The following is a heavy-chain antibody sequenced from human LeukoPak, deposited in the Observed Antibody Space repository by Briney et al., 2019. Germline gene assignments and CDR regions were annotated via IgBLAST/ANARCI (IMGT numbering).Heavy chain of an antibody. CDR3: ARGVDY. V-gene: IGHV3-48*02. Sequence: PGGFLRLSCEASGFTFRTYRMNWVRQAPGKGLEWVSYISPGSTTIYYADSVKGRFTISRDNAKNSLYLQMNSLRDEDTVVYYCARGVDYWGQGTLVTVSS. J-gene: IGHJ4*02. CDR1: GFTFRTYR. CDR2: ISPGSTTI.